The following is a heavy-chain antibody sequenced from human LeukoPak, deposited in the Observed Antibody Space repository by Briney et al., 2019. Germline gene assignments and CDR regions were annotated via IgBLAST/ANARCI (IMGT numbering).Heavy chain of an antibody. J-gene: IGHJ5*02. Sequence: SETLSLTCTVSGGPTSGYYGSWIRHPPGKGLEWIGYIYYSGGTNYNPSLKSRVTISVDTSKNQFSLKLSSVTAADTAMFYCARYSDNWFDPWGQGTLVTVSS. CDR2: IYYSGGT. CDR3: ARYSDNWFDP. D-gene: IGHD6-13*01. CDR1: GGPTSGYY. V-gene: IGHV4-59*01.